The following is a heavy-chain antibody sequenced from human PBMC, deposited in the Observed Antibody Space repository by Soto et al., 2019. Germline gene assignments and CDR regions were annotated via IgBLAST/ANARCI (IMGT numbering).Heavy chain of an antibody. D-gene: IGHD6-19*01. CDR1: GFPFSSYA. Sequence: GGSLRLSFSSSGFPFSSYAMSWVRQSPGKGREWVSSISAGGDSTYYADSVKGRFTITRDNSKNTLYLQMNSLRAADTAVYYCAKDHGYAGGWHTPYYFDSWGQGNLVNVSA. V-gene: IGHV3-23*01. CDR3: AKDHGYAGGWHTPYYFDS. J-gene: IGHJ4*02. CDR2: ISAGGDST.